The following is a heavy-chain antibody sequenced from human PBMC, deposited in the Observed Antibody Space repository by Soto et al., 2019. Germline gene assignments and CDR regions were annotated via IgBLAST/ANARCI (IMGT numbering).Heavy chain of an antibody. CDR3: AKGSGGGYGWWWCYT. V-gene: IGHV3-23*01. D-gene: IGHD2-21*01. Sequence: EVQLLESGGDLVQPGGSLRLSCTASGFTFNTHAMTWVRQAPGKVLVWVSAISGGGVTTYYAHSVKGRFTISRDYIMNTLYLIMNSLRVEDRAVYYCAKGSGGGYGWWWCYTWGEGTLVSVSS. CDR2: ISGGGVTT. CDR1: GFTFNTHA. J-gene: IGHJ4*02.